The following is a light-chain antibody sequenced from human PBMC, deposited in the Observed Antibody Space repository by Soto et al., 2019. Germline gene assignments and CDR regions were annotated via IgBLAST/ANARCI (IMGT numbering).Light chain of an antibody. CDR1: QSVRTY. J-gene: IGKJ4*01. CDR3: HQRSNWPRT. Sequence: EIVLTQSPATLSLFPGERATLSCRASQSVRTYLAWYQQKPGQAPRLLISDASSRATGIPARFSGSGSGTDFTLTISSLEAEDSAVYYCHQRSNWPRTFGGGSKVEIK. CDR2: DAS. V-gene: IGKV3-11*01.